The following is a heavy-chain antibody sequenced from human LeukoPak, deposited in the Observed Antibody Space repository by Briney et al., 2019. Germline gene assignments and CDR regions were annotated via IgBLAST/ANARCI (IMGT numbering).Heavy chain of an antibody. D-gene: IGHD6-6*01. J-gene: IGHJ4*02. CDR3: ARFGWIAARPGSFDY. Sequence: SETLPLTCTVSGGSISSYYWSWIRQPPGKGLEWIGYIYYSGSTNYNPSLKSRVTISVDTSKNQFSLKLSSVTAADTAVYYCARFGWIAARPGSFDYWGQGTLVTVSS. CDR1: GGSISSYY. V-gene: IGHV4-59*01. CDR2: IYYSGST.